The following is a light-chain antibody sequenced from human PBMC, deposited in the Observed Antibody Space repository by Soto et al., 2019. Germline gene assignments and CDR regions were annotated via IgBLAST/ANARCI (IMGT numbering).Light chain of an antibody. CDR3: QQFGSSPGFT. V-gene: IGKV3-20*01. J-gene: IGKJ3*01. CDR1: QSINSRY. CDR2: GAS. Sequence: EIVLTQSPGTLSLSPGERATLSCRASQSINSRYLAWYQQKHGQAPRLLIYGASSSATGIPDRFSGIGSGTDFTLNISRLEPEDFAVYYCQQFGSSPGFTFGPGTKVDIK.